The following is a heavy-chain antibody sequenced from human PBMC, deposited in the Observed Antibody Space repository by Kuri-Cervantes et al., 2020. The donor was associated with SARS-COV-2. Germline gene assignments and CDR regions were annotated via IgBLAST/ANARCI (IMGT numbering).Heavy chain of an antibody. J-gene: IGHJ4*02. V-gene: IGHV4-39*07. CDR1: GGSVSSSPYS. Sequence: GSLRLSCTLSGGSVSSSPYSWGWIRQPPGKGLEWIGKIYYSGTTYYNPSLKSRVTISVDTSKNQFSLKLSSVTAADTAVYYCARGGAIFDYWGQGTLVTVSS. CDR2: IYYSGTT. CDR3: ARGGAIFDY. D-gene: IGHD1-26*01.